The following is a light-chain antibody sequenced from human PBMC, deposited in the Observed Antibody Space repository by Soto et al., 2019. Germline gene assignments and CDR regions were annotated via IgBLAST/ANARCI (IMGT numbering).Light chain of an antibody. Sequence: DIQMTQSPSSLSASVGDRVTITCRASQTISSSLNWYQQTPGKAPKLLIYAASSLQSGVPSRFSGSGSGTDFTLTISSLQPADFATYYCQQSYSTPLTFGRGTKVEI. CDR2: AAS. V-gene: IGKV1-39*01. CDR3: QQSYSTPLT. CDR1: QTISSS. J-gene: IGKJ4*01.